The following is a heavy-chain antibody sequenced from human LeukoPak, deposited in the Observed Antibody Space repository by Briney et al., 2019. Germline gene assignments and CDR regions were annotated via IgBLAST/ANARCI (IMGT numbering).Heavy chain of an antibody. CDR2: ISGSGGRT. Sequence: PGGSLRLSCSASGFIFNNNDMSWVRQAPGKGLEWVSGISGSGGRTTYADSVKGRFIISRDNSKNTLYLQMNTLRAEDTALYYCAKAGLRLGELLNEFDIWGQGTMVTVSS. V-gene: IGHV3-23*01. J-gene: IGHJ3*02. CDR1: GFIFNNND. CDR3: AKAGLRLGELLNEFDI. D-gene: IGHD3-16*01.